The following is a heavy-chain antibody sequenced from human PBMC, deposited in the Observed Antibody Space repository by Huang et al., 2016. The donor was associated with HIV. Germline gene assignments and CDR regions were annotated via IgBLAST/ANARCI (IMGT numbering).Heavy chain of an antibody. J-gene: IGHJ6*03. V-gene: IGHV3-49*03. D-gene: IGHD4-17*01. CDR3: SPSGDDYFYFYMDV. CDR1: GFIFNDFA. Sequence: QLVESGGDSVQSGRSLRLSCRGSGFIFNDFAINWFRQSQGKGRVWIGFVRSKAFGGASKSAPSVKDRFTVSRDEAKNVAFLQMDNLQVDDTAIYYCSPSGDDYFYFYMDVWGNGTTVIVS. CDR2: VRSKAFGGAS.